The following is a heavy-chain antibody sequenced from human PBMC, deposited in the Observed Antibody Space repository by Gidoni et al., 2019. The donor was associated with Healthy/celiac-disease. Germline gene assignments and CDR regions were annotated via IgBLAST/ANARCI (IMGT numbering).Heavy chain of an antibody. D-gene: IGHD3-3*01. V-gene: IGHV4-30-2*01. CDR2: IYHSGST. Sequence: QLQLQESGSGLVKPSQTLSLTCAVSGGSISSGGYSWSWIRQPPGKGLEWIGYIYHSGSTSYNPSLKSRVTISVDRSKNQFSLKLSSVTAADTAVYYCARGGDFWSGYPGRYYGMDVWGQGTTVTVSS. CDR1: GGSISSGGYS. J-gene: IGHJ6*02. CDR3: ARGGDFWSGYPGRYYGMDV.